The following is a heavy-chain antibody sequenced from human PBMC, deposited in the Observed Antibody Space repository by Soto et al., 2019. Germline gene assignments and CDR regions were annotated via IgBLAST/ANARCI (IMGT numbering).Heavy chain of an antibody. D-gene: IGHD2-21*01. CDR1: GFTFSSYS. CDR3: AREGGDYALDAFDI. J-gene: IGHJ3*02. V-gene: IGHV3-21*01. CDR2: ISSSSSYI. Sequence: GGSLRLSCAASGFTFSSYSMNWVRQAPGRGLEWVSSISSSSSYIYYADSVKGRFTISRDNAKNSLYLQMNSLRAEDTAVYYCAREGGDYALDAFDIWGQGTMVTVSS.